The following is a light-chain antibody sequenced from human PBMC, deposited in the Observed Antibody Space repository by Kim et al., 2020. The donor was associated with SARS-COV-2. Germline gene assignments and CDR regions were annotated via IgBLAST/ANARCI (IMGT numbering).Light chain of an antibody. CDR1: QSVTRGY. Sequence: PGASATLSCRASQSVTRGYLAWYQQKPGQAPRLLIYAASSRATAIPDRFSGSGSGTDFTLTISRLEPEDFAVYYCQQYGTSLALTFGGGTKVDIK. CDR2: AAS. J-gene: IGKJ4*01. CDR3: QQYGTSLALT. V-gene: IGKV3-20*01.